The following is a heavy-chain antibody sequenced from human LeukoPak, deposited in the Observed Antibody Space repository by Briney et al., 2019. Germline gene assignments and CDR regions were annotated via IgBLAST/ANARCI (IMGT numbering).Heavy chain of an antibody. V-gene: IGHV3-74*01. D-gene: IGHD2-2*01. CDR3: ARDSSSSWYYFDY. Sequence: GGSLRLSCAASGFTFSTSWMHWVRHAPGKGLVWVSHINRDGSRTTYADSVKGRFTTSRDNSKNTLYLQMNSLRAEDTAVYYCARDSSSSWYYFDYWGQGTLVTVSS. CDR1: GFTFSTSW. CDR2: INRDGSRT. J-gene: IGHJ4*02.